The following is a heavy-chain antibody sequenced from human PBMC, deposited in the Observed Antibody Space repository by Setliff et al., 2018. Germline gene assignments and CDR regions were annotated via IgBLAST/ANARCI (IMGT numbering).Heavy chain of an antibody. CDR3: ARNWATAQHYYYGMDV. Sequence: SETLSLTCTVSGGSISSSSYYWGWIRQPPGKGLEWIGSIYYSGSTNYNPSLKSRVTISVDTSKNQFSLKLSSVTAADTAVYYCARNWATAQHYYYGMDVWGQGTTVTVSS. CDR1: GGSISSSSYY. J-gene: IGHJ6*02. CDR2: IYYSGST. V-gene: IGHV4-39*07. D-gene: IGHD2-21*02.